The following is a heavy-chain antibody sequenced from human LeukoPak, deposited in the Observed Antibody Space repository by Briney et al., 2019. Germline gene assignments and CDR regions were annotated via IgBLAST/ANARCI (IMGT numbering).Heavy chain of an antibody. CDR3: AREVIAAYSFDY. D-gene: IGHD6-6*01. CDR1: GFTFSDFS. CDR2: ISSSSSTI. J-gene: IGHJ4*02. Sequence: GGSLRLSCAASGFTFSDFSMNWVRQAPGKGLEWVSYISSSSSTIFYADSVKGRFTISRDNAENSVYLQMNSLRAEDTAVYYCAREVIAAYSFDYWGQGTLVTVSS. V-gene: IGHV3-48*01.